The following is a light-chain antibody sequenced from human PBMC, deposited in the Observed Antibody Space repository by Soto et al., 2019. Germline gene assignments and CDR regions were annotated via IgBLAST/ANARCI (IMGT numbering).Light chain of an antibody. V-gene: IGLV1-44*01. Sequence: QSVLTQPPSVSGAPGQRVTISCTWNSSNIGSNTVNWYQQLPGTAPKLLIYSNNQRPSGVPDRFSGSKSGTSASLAISGLQSEDEADYYCAAWDDSLNGPHVVFGGGTKLTVL. CDR1: SSNIGSNT. CDR3: AAWDDSLNGPHVV. CDR2: SNN. J-gene: IGLJ2*01.